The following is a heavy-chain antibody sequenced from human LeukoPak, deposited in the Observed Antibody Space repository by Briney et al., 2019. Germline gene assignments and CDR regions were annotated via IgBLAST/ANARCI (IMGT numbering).Heavy chain of an antibody. CDR1: GYTFSNYA. D-gene: IGHD3-9*01. Sequence: GGSLRLSCAASGYTFSNYAMSWVRQAPGKGLEWVSAISGSGGSTYYADSVKGRFTISRDNSKNTLYLQMNSLRAEDTAVYYCAKGPRSYYDILTGYYNWFDPWGQGTLVTVSS. CDR2: ISGSGGST. CDR3: AKGPRSYYDILTGYYNWFDP. J-gene: IGHJ5*02. V-gene: IGHV3-23*01.